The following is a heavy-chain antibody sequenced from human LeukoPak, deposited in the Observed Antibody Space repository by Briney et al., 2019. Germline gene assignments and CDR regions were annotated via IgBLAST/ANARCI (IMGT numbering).Heavy chain of an antibody. CDR1: GFTFSSYE. CDR2: ISISSGYI. CDR3: ARDLSNSYGPFGY. D-gene: IGHD5-18*01. V-gene: IGHV3-21*01. Sequence: PGGSLRLSCAASGFTFSSYEMNWVRQAPGKGLEWVSSISISSGYIYYADSVKGRFTISRDNAKNSLYLQMNSLRAEDTAVYYCARDLSNSYGPFGYWGQGTLVTVSS. J-gene: IGHJ4*02.